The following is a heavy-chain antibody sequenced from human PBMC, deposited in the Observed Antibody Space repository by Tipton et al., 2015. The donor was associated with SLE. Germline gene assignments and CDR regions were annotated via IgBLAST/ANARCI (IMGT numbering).Heavy chain of an antibody. CDR3: ARDGLVAGLDY. D-gene: IGHD6-19*01. CDR2: INWNGGST. V-gene: IGHV3-20*04. Sequence: SLRLSCAASGFTFNSYEMNWVRQAPGKGLEWVSGINWNGGSTGYADSVKGRFTISRDNAKNSLYLQMNSLRAEDTALYYCARDGLVAGLDYWGQGTLVTVSS. J-gene: IGHJ4*02. CDR1: GFTFNSYE.